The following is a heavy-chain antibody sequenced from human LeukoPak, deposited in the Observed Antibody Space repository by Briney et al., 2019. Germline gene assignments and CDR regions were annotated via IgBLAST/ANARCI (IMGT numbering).Heavy chain of an antibody. J-gene: IGHJ5*02. CDR3: ARDLGLRGST. Sequence: PGGSLRLSCEVSGFTFSDSWMHWVRQTPGKGLVWVSRMYGDMSDISYADSVKGRFTISRDNAKNTVYLQMNSLRGEDTAVYYCARDLGLRGSTWGQGTLVTVSP. CDR2: MYGDMSDI. V-gene: IGHV3-74*01. CDR1: GFTFSDSW. D-gene: IGHD4-23*01.